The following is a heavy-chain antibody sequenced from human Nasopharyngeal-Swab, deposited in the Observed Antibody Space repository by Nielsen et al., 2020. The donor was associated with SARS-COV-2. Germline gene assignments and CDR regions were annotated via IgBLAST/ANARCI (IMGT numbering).Heavy chain of an antibody. V-gene: IGHV4-61*01. D-gene: IGHD4-23*01. CDR2: IYYSGST. CDR3: ARVPMGVIFDP. J-gene: IGHJ5*02. Sequence: GSLRLSCTVSGGSVSSGSYYWSWIRQPPGKGLEWIGYIYYSGSTNYNPSLKSRVTISVDTSKNQFSLKLSSVTAADTAVYYCARVPMGVIFDPWGQGTLVTVSS. CDR1: GGSVSSGSYY.